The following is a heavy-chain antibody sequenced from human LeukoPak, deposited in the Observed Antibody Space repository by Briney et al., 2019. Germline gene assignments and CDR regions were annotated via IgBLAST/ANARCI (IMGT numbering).Heavy chain of an antibody. Sequence: SETLSLTCAVSGGSISSGGYSWSWLRQPPGKGREWIVYIYHSGSTYYNPSLKSRVTISVDRSKNQFSLKLSSVTAADTAVYYCARDLLTGTTMNLYAFDIWGQGTMVTVSS. CDR2: IYHSGST. V-gene: IGHV4-30-2*01. D-gene: IGHD1-20*01. CDR1: GGSISSGGYS. J-gene: IGHJ3*02. CDR3: ARDLLTGTTMNLYAFDI.